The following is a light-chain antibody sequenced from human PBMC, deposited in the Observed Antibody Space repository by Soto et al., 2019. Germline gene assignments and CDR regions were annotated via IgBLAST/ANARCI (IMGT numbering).Light chain of an antibody. CDR2: AAS. CDR1: QEISSW. CDR3: QQANRLPYT. Sequence: DIQMTQAPASVSASVGDRVNITCRASQEISSWVAWYQQKPGTAPKPLIYAASSLQSGVPSRFARSGSLTDVTLTITSMQPEDFATYYCQQANRLPYTFGQGPKLEIK. V-gene: IGKV1-12*01. J-gene: IGKJ2*01.